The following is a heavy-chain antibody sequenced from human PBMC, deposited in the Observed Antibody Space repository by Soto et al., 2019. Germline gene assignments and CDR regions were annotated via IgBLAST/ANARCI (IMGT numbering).Heavy chain of an antibody. CDR3: ARHRWSGYYFDY. CDR1: GCSLSTSGMC. Sequence: SGPTLVNPTQTLTLTCTFSGCSLSTSGMCVSWLRQPPGTALQWLARIDWDDDKYYSTSLKTRLTISKDTSKNQVVLTMTNMDPVDTATYYCARHRWSGYYFDYWGQGSLVTVSS. J-gene: IGHJ4*02. D-gene: IGHD3-3*01. V-gene: IGHV2-70*11. CDR2: IDWDDDK.